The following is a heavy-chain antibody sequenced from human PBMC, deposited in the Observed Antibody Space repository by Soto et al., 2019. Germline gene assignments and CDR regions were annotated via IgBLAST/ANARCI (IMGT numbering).Heavy chain of an antibody. CDR1: GFTFSSYA. D-gene: IGHD6-6*01. Sequence: HPGGSLRLSCAASGFTFSSYAMHWVRQAPGKGLEWVAVISYDGSNKYYADSVKGRFTISRDNSKNTLYLQMNSLRAEDTAVYYCARDLGIAARPGWFDPWGQGTLVTVSS. CDR3: ARDLGIAARPGWFDP. CDR2: ISYDGSNK. J-gene: IGHJ5*02. V-gene: IGHV3-30-3*01.